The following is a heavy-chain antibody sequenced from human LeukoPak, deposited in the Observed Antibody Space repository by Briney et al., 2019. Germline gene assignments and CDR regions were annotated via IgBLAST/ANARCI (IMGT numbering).Heavy chain of an antibody. CDR2: IRSKANSYAT. CDR3: SIGYSYGAWDYYYGMDV. J-gene: IGHJ6*02. V-gene: IGHV3-73*01. Sequence: GGSLRLFCAPSGFTFSGSAMHWVRQAAGKGREWVGRIRSKANSYATAYAASVKGRFTISRDDSKNTAYLQMNSLKTEDTAVYYCSIGYSYGAWDYYYGMDVWGQGTTVTVSS. D-gene: IGHD5-18*01. CDR1: GFTFSGSA.